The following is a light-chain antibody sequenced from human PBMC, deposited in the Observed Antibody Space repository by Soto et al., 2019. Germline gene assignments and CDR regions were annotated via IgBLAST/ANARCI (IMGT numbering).Light chain of an antibody. J-gene: IGLJ2*01. CDR1: SSDVGAYNY. CDR3: NSYTSTTTLVI. Sequence: QSALTQPASVSGSPGQSITISCTGTSSDVGAYNYVSWYQQHPGKAPKLMIYDVINRPSGVSNRFSGSKSGNTASLTISGLQAEDEADYYCNSYTSTTTLVIFGGGTKLTVL. V-gene: IGLV2-14*03. CDR2: DVI.